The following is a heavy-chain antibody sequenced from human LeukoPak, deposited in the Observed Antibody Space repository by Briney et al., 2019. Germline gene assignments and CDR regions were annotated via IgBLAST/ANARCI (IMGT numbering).Heavy chain of an antibody. V-gene: IGHV1-18*01. CDR2: ISAYNGNT. CDR1: GYTFTSYG. J-gene: IGHJ4*02. Sequence: ASVKVSCKASGYTFTSYGISWVRQAPGQGLEWMGWISAYNGNTNYAQKLQGRVTITTDTYTSTAYMELRSLRSDDSAVYYCARARRSEQLFQKDFDYWGQGTLVTVSS. CDR3: ARARRSEQLFQKDFDY. D-gene: IGHD6-6*01.